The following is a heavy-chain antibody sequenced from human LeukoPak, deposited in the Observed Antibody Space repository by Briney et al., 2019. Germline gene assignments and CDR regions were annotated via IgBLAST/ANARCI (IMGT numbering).Heavy chain of an antibody. CDR3: ASGIAARGRALDY. J-gene: IGHJ4*02. D-gene: IGHD6-6*01. CDR1: GFTFSSYA. CDR2: ISYDGSNK. V-gene: IGHV3-30-3*01. Sequence: HAGRCLRLSCAASGFTFSSYAMHWVRQAPGKGLEWVAVISYDGSNKYFADSVKGRFTISRDNSKNTLYLQMNSLRAEDTAVYYCASGIAARGRALDYWGQGTLVTVSS.